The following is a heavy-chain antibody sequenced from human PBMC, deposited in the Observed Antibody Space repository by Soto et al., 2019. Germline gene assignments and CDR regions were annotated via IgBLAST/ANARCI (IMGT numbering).Heavy chain of an antibody. Sequence: SETLSLTCAVYGGSFSGYYWSWIRQPPGKGLEWIGEINHSGSTNYNPSLKSRVTISVDTSKNQFSLKLSSVTAADTAAYYCARGPLQQKSKRYYYYGMDVWGQGTTVTVSS. CDR1: GGSFSGYY. CDR2: INHSGST. J-gene: IGHJ6*02. V-gene: IGHV4-34*01. D-gene: IGHD4-4*01. CDR3: ARGPLQQKSKRYYYYGMDV.